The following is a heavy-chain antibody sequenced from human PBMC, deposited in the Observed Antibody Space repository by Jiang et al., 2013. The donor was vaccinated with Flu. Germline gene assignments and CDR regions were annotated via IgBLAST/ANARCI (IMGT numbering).Heavy chain of an antibody. J-gene: IGHJ4*02. CDR2: IYHSGST. CDR1: GGSISSGGYS. D-gene: IGHD3-3*01. Sequence: GSGLVKPSQTLSLTCAVSGGSISSGGYSWSWIRQPPGKGLEWIGYIYHSGSTYYNPSLKSRVTISVDRSKNQFSLKLSSVTAADTAVYYCARGDDFWSGYYDYWGQGTLVTVSS. V-gene: IGHV4-30-2*01. CDR3: ARGDDFWSGYYDY.